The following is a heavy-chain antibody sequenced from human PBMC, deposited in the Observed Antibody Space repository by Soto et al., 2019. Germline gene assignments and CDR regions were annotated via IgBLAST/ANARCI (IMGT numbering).Heavy chain of an antibody. V-gene: IGHV1-69*01. CDR3: ARSLSLYCSSTSCYAFDYYYYGMDV. CDR2: IIPIFGTA. CDR1: GGTFSSYA. Sequence: QVQLVQSGAEVKKPGSSVKVSCKASGGTFSSYAISWVRQAPGQGLEWMGGIIPIFGTANYAQKFQGRVTITADESTSTAYMELSNLRSEDTAVHYCARSLSLYCSSTSCYAFDYYYYGMDVWGQGTTVTVSS. D-gene: IGHD2-2*01. J-gene: IGHJ6*02.